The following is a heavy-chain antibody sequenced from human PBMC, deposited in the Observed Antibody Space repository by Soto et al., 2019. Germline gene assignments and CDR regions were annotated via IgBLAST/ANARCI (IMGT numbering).Heavy chain of an antibody. CDR1: RYIFTAYF. CDR2: INPNNGAT. CDR3: ASHDPGARFDP. Sequence: QVQLVQSGAEVKKPGASVKVSCKAPRYIFTAYFMHWVRQAPGQGLEWMGWINPNNGATHYGLSFQGRVTMTRDTAISTASMELSSLRSDDTAVYYCASHDPGARFDPWGQGTLVIVSS. D-gene: IGHD1-1*01. J-gene: IGHJ5*02. V-gene: IGHV1-2*02.